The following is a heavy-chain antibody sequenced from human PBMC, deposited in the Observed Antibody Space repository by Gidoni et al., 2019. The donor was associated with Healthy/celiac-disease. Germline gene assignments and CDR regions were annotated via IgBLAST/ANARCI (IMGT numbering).Heavy chain of an antibody. V-gene: IGHV3-74*01. CDR1: GFPFSSYW. CDR2: INSDGSST. J-gene: IGHJ4*02. Sequence: EVQLLESGGGLVQPGGSLRLSCAASGFPFSSYWMHWVRQAPGKGLVWVSRINSDGSSTSYADSVKGRFTISRDNAKNTLYLQMNRLRAEDTAVYYCARGYDSSGYYYDYWGQGTLVTVSS. D-gene: IGHD3-22*01. CDR3: ARGYDSSGYYYDY.